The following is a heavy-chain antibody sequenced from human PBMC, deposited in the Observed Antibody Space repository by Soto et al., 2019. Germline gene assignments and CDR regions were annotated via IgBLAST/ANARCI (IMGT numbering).Heavy chain of an antibody. J-gene: IGHJ4*02. V-gene: IGHV5-51*01. CDR1: GYSFTSYW. CDR2: IYPGDSDT. D-gene: IGHD3-9*01. CDR3: ARQLPYYDILTGSKYYFDY. Sequence: GESLKISCKGSGYSFTSYWIGWVRQMPGKGLEWMGIIYPGDSDTRYSPSFQGQVTISADKSISTAYLQWSSLKVSDTAMYYCARQLPYYDILTGSKYYFDYWGQGTLVTVSS.